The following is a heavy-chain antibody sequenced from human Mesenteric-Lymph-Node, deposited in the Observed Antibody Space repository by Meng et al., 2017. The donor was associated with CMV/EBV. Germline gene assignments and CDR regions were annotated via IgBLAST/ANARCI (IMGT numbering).Heavy chain of an antibody. V-gene: IGHV5-51*01. D-gene: IGHD2-2*01. CDR1: GYSFTSYW. CDR3: ASTIGYCSSTSCQGAFDI. CDR2: IYPGDSDT. J-gene: IGHJ3*02. Sequence: KVSCKGSGYSFTSYWIGWVRQMPGKGLEWMGIIYPGDSDTRYSPSFQGQVTISADKSISTAYLQWSSLKASDTAMYYCASTIGYCSSTSCQGAFDIWGQGTMVTVSS.